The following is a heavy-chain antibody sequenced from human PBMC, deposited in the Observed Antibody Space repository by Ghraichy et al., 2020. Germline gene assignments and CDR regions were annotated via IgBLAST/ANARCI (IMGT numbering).Heavy chain of an antibody. J-gene: IGHJ6*03. CDR3: ARRPHSPFGRYCSSTSCYGYYYYYMDV. D-gene: IGHD2-2*01. CDR2: INHSGST. CDR1: GGSFSGYY. Sequence: SQTLSLTCAVYGGSFSGYYWSWIRQPPGKGLEWIGEINHSGSTNYNPSLKSRVTISVDTSKNQFSLKLSSVTAADTAVYYCARRPHSPFGRYCSSTSCYGYYYYYMDVWGIGTTVTVSS. V-gene: IGHV4-34*01.